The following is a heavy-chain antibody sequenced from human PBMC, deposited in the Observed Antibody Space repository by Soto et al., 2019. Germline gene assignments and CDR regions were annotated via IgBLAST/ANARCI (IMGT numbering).Heavy chain of an antibody. J-gene: IGHJ6*02. CDR2: LYNTGST. D-gene: IGHD2-21*02. Sequence: QVQLQESGPGLVKPSETLSLTCTVSGGTISRYYWSWIRQPPGKGVEWIGYLYNTGSTVYNPSFKSRVTISVDTSKNQFSLKLNSVTAADTAVYYCARDLWGYCGTDCYPLDVRGQGTTVTVSS. V-gene: IGHV4-59*01. CDR3: ARDLWGYCGTDCYPLDV. CDR1: GGTISRYY.